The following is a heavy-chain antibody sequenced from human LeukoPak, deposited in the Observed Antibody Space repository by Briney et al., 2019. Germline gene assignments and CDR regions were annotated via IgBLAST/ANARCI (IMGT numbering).Heavy chain of an antibody. D-gene: IGHD7-27*01. CDR2: IIPIFGTA. CDR3: VRTPPNWGADF. J-gene: IGHJ4*02. V-gene: IGHV1-69*13. Sequence: ASVNVSCKASGGTFSSYAISWVRQAPGQGLEWMGGIIPIFGTANYAQKFQGRVTITADESTSTAYMELSSLRSEDSAVYYCVRTPPNWGADFWGQGTLVTVSS. CDR1: GGTFSSYA.